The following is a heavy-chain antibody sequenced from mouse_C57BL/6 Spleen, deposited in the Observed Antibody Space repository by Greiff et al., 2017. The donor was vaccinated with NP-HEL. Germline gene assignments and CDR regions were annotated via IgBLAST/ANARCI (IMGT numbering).Heavy chain of an antibody. J-gene: IGHJ2*01. CDR3: ARRYGSNYFDY. Sequence: QVQLQQSEPELVKPGASVKISCKASGYAFSSSWMNWVKQRPGKGLEWIGRIYPGDGDTNYNGKFKGKATLTADKSSSTAYMQLSSLTSEDSAVYFCARRYGSNYFDYWGQGTTLTVSS. CDR2: IYPGDGDT. D-gene: IGHD1-1*01. V-gene: IGHV1-82*01. CDR1: GYAFSSSW.